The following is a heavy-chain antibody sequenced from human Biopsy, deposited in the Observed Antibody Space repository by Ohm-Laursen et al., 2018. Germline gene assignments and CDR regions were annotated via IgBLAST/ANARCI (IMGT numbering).Heavy chain of an antibody. D-gene: IGHD3-9*01. V-gene: IGHV1-69*06. CDR2: NIPILGTG. Sequence: SSVKVSCKASGCTFAGYYLHWVRQAPGQGLEWLGGNIPILGTGNYAQKFQDRVTVAADTSTSTATMELRSLRSDDTAVYYCATKLTGYFHHWGQGTLVTVSS. J-gene: IGHJ1*01. CDR3: ATKLTGYFHH. CDR1: GCTFAGYY.